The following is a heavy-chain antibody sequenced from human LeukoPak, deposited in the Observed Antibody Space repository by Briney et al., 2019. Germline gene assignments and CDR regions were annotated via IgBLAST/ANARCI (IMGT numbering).Heavy chain of an antibody. CDR1: GFTLSSNY. CDR3: ARGGTVRLYYDFWSGYKPKNYFDY. J-gene: IGHJ4*02. CDR2: IYSGGST. D-gene: IGHD3-3*01. V-gene: IGHV3-53*01. Sequence: GGSLRLSCAASGFTLSSNYMSWVRQAPGKGLEWVSVIYSGGSTYYADSVKGRFTISRDNAKNSLYLQMYSLRAEDTAVYYCARGGTVRLYYDFWSGYKPKNYFDYWGQGTLVTVSS.